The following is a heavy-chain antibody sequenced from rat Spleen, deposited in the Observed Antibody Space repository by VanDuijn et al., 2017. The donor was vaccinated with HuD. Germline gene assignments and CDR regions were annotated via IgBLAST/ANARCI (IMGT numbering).Heavy chain of an antibody. Sequence: EVQLVESDGGLVQPGRSLKLSCAASGFTFSDYYMAWVRQAPTKGLEWVATISYDGSSTYYRDSVKGRFTISRDNAKSTLYLQMDSLRSEDTATYYCARGYTLDYWGQGVMVTVSS. CDR3: ARGYTLDY. CDR2: ISYDGSST. J-gene: IGHJ2*01. V-gene: IGHV5-7*01. CDR1: GFTFSDYY. D-gene: IGHD1-11*01.